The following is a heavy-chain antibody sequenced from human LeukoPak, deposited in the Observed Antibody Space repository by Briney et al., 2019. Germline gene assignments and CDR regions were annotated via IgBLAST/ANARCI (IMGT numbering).Heavy chain of an antibody. J-gene: IGHJ4*02. CDR2: IYYSGST. V-gene: IGHV4-39*01. Sequence: SETLSLTCTVSGGSISSSSYYWGWIRQPPGKGLEWIGSIYYSGSTYYNPSLKSRVTISVDTSKNQFSLKLSSVTAADTAVYYCARHGGLRWYPDYFDYWGQGTLVTVSS. D-gene: IGHD4-23*01. CDR3: ARHGGLRWYPDYFDY. CDR1: GGSISSSSYY.